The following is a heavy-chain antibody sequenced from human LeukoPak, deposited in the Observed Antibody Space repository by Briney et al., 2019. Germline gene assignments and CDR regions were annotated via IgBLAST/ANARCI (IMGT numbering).Heavy chain of an antibody. CDR3: ARVSAWVVVVITAVDAFDI. V-gene: IGHV4-38-2*02. D-gene: IGHD3-22*01. CDR1: GYSISSGYY. J-gene: IGHJ3*02. CDR2: IYYSGST. Sequence: SSETLSLTCTVSGYSISSGYYWGWIRQPPGKGLEWIGSIYYSGSTYYNPSLKSRVTISVDTSKNQFSLKLSSVTAADTAVYYCARVSAWVVVVITAVDAFDIWGQGTMVTVSS.